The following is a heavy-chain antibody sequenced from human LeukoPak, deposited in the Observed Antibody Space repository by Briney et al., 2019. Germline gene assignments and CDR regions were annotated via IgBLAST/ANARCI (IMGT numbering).Heavy chain of an antibody. J-gene: IGHJ4*02. D-gene: IGHD3-22*01. CDR3: ARVERSFFYDSRGSGYSYYFDS. CDR2: VNHSGAT. CDR1: GGSS. V-gene: IGHV4-34*01. Sequence: SETLSLTCDVYGGSSWSWIRQPPGKGLEWIGEVNHSGATNIKSSLKSRVTISLDTSKNQFSLRPRSVAAADTAMYYCARVERSFFYDSRGSGYSYYFDSWGQGSLVTVSS.